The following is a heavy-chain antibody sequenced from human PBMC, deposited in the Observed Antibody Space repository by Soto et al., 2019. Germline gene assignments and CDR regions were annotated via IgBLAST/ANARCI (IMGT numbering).Heavy chain of an antibody. Sequence: SETLSLTCTVSGGSISSGDYYWSWIRQPPGKGLEWIGYIYHSGSTYYNPSLKSRVTISVDTSKNQFSLRLSSVTAADTAVYYCARDVNESTSGIDHWGQGTLVTVSS. CDR3: ARDVNESTSGIDH. V-gene: IGHV4-30-4*01. D-gene: IGHD2-2*01. CDR2: IYHSGST. CDR1: GGSISSGDYY. J-gene: IGHJ4*02.